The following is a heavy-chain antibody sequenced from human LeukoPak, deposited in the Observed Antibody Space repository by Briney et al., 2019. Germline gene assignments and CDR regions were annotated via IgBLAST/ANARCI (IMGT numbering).Heavy chain of an antibody. D-gene: IGHD2-2*01. V-gene: IGHV4-59*01. CDR1: GGSISSYY. CDR3: ARGNVPYAFDI. CDR2: IYYSGST. J-gene: IGHJ3*02. Sequence: SETPSLTCTVSGGSISSYYWSWIRQPPGKGLEWIGYIYYSGSTSYNPSLKSRVTISVDTSKNQFSLKLSSVTAADTAVYYCARGNVPYAFDIWGQGTMVTVSS.